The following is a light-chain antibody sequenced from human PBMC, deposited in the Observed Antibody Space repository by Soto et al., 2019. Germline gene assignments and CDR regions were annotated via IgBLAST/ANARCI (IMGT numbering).Light chain of an antibody. V-gene: IGLV2-14*01. CDR1: SSDLDGYNY. CDR2: DVS. J-gene: IGLJ2*01. Sequence: QSALTQPASVSGSPGQSITISCTGTSSDLDGYNYLSWYQYHPGQAPKLMIYDVSNRPSGISTRFSGSKSGNTASLTISGLQADEEADYYCSSFSISRNPVIFGGGTQLTVL. CDR3: SSFSISRNPVI.